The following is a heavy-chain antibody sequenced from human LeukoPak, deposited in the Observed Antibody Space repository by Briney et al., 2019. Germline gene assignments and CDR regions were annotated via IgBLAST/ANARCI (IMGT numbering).Heavy chain of an antibody. CDR1: GFTLSSYS. V-gene: IGHV3-48*01. CDR2: ISSSSSTI. CDR3: AREGDFDWLSIFDY. J-gene: IGHJ4*02. Sequence: PGGSLRLSCAASGFTLSSYSMNWVRQAPGKGLEWVSYISSSSSTIYYADSVKGRFTISRDNAKNSLYLQMNSLRAEDTAVYYCAREGDFDWLSIFDYWGQGTLVTVSS. D-gene: IGHD3-9*01.